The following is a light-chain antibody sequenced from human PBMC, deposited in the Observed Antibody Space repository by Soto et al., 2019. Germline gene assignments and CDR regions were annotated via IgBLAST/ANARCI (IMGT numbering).Light chain of an antibody. J-gene: IGKJ1*01. CDR3: QQYNSYWT. Sequence: IQMTQSPSTLSASVGDRVTITCRASETISTWLAWYLQKPGQAPKLLIYQASTLESGVPSRFSASGSGTEFTLAISSLQPDDFGTYYCQQYNSYWTFGQGTKVEIK. V-gene: IGKV1-5*03. CDR2: QAS. CDR1: ETISTW.